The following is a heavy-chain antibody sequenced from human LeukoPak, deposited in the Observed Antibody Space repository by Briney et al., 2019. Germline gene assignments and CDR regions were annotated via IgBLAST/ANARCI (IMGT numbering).Heavy chain of an antibody. D-gene: IGHD1-26*01. J-gene: IGHJ3*01. CDR3: AKAFRIVGIGNPDDAFDA. CDR2: IAGTGGST. Sequence: GGSLRLSCAGSGFTFNKYAMNWVRQPPGKGLEWVSSIAGTGGSTYYADSVKGRFTLSRDNSENTLYLQLNSLRAEDSAIYYCAKAFRIVGIGNPDDAFDAWGQGTVVTVSS. CDR1: GFTFNKYA. V-gene: IGHV3-23*01.